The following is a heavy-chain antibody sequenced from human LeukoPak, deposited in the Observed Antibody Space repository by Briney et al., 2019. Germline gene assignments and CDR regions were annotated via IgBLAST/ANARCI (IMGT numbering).Heavy chain of an antibody. CDR2: IYYSGST. CDR1: GDSISSRSYY. D-gene: IGHD3-9*01. V-gene: IGHV4-39*02. J-gene: IGHJ4*02. CDR3: ARGAYDILTGYYDV. Sequence: SETLSLTCTVSGDSISSRSYYWGWIRQPPGKGLEWIGSIYYSGSTYYNPSLKSRVTISVDTSKNQLSLKLSSVTAADTAVYYCARGAYDILTGYYDVWGQGTLVTVSS.